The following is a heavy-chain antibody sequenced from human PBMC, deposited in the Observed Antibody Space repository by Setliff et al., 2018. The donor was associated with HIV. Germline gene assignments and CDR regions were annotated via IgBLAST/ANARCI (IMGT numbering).Heavy chain of an antibody. Sequence: PSETLSLTCAVSGYSISSGYYWGWIRQPPGKGLEWIGSIYHSGSTYYNPSLKSRVTISVDTSKNQFSLKLSSVAAADTAVYYCARDSPSGTYLNYYYYNMDVWGQGTSVTVSS. CDR1: GYSISSGYY. V-gene: IGHV4-38-2*02. J-gene: IGHJ6*02. CDR3: ARDSPSGTYLNYYYYNMDV. CDR2: IYHSGST. D-gene: IGHD1-26*01.